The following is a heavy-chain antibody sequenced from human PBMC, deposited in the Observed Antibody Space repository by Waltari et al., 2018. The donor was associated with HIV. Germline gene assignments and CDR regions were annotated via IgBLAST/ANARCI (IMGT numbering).Heavy chain of an antibody. V-gene: IGHV3-74*01. J-gene: IGHJ4*02. Sequence: EVQLVGSGGGLVKPGGSLRHSCAAAGFTFSSYGLHWVRQVPGKGLIWVSRINSDGSSTSYADSVKGRFTISRDNAKNTLYLQMNSLRAEDTAVYYCATSRTFDYWGQGTLVTISS. CDR1: GFTFSSYG. CDR3: ATSRTFDY. CDR2: INSDGSST.